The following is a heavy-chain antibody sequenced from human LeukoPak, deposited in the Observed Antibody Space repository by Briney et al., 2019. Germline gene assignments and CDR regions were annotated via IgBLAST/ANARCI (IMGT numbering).Heavy chain of an antibody. CDR3: ARGGVVVTFGDAFDI. CDR2: ISGSGDST. Sequence: GGSLRLSCAASGFTFSSYWMGWVRQAPGKGLEWVSGISGSGDSTYYADSVKGRFKIYRDNSKNTLYVQMNSLRAEDTAVYYCARGGVVVTFGDAFDIWGQGTMVTVSS. CDR1: GFTFSSYW. J-gene: IGHJ3*02. V-gene: IGHV3-23*01. D-gene: IGHD2-21*02.